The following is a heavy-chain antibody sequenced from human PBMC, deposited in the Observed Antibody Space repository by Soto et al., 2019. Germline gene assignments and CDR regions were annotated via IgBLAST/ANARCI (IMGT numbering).Heavy chain of an antibody. D-gene: IGHD1-1*01. J-gene: IGHJ5*02. CDR1: GYTFTSYG. CDR3: ARIPGTTGTVVGWFDP. Sequence: ASVKVSCKASGYTFTSYGISWVRQAPGQGLEWMGWISAYNGNTNYAQKLQGRVTMTTDTSTSTAYMELRSLRSDDTAVYYCARIPGTTGTVVGWFDPWGQGTLVTVS. CDR2: ISAYNGNT. V-gene: IGHV1-18*01.